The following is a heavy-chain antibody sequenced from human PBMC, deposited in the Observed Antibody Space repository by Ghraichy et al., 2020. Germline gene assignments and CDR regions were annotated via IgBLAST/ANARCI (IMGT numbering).Heavy chain of an antibody. Sequence: SQTRSLTCDVSGYSISRGYYWGWIRQPPGKGLEWIGTIYHSGSTYFNPSLKSRITMSVDTSKNQFSLQLTFVTASDTAVYYCARGDRSRGNRSLLRYSQWSSWFDPWGQGTLVTVSS. V-gene: IGHV4-38-2*01. CDR3: ARGDRSRGNRSLLRYSQWSSWFDP. J-gene: IGHJ5*02. CDR2: IYHSGST. CDR1: GYSISRGYY. D-gene: IGHD3-3*01.